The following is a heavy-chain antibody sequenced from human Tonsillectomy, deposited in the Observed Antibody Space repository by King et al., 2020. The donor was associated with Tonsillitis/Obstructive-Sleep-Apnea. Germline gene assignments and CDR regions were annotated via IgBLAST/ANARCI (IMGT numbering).Heavy chain of an antibody. J-gene: IGHJ5*02. CDR2: IYWDDDK. CDR1: GISRTNSGLG. CDR3: ALVTGDNWFDP. V-gene: IGHV2-5*02. D-gene: IGHD2-21*02. Sequence: ITLQESGPTLVKPTQTLTLTCTFSGISRTNSGLGVGWIRQPPGKALEWLTLIYWDDDKRYSPSLKTRLTITQDTSKKQVVLTLTNMDPVDTATYYCALVTGDNWFDPWGQGTLVTVSS.